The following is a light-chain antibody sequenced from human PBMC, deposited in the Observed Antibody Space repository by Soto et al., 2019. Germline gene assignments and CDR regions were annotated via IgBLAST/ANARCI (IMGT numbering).Light chain of an antibody. J-gene: IGKJ1*01. CDR2: GAY. V-gene: IGKV3-20*01. Sequence: EIVLTQSPGSLSLSPGESATLSCRASQTLSDTHVAWYQQRPGQAPRLLIYGAYRRAAGIPDRFSGSGSGTDFTLSISRLEPEDFAVYWCQHYGNSPTFGQGTRVQIK. CDR3: QHYGNSPT. CDR1: QTLSDTH.